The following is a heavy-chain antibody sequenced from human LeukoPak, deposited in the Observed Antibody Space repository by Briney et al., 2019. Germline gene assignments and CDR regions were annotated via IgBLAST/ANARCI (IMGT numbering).Heavy chain of an antibody. CDR1: GGTFSSYA. CDR2: IIPIFGTA. CDR3: AREIVHYYDSSGYGGNDAFDI. Sequence: ASVKVSCKASGGTFSSYAISWVRQAPGQGLEWMGGIIPIFGTANYAQKFQGRVTITADKSTSTAYMELSSLRSEDTAVYYCAREIVHYYDSSGYGGNDAFDIWGQGTVVTVSS. J-gene: IGHJ3*02. V-gene: IGHV1-69*06. D-gene: IGHD3-22*01.